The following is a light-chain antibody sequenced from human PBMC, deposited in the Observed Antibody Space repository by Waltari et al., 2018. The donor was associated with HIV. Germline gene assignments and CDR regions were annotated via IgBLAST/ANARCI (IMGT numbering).Light chain of an antibody. CDR2: QNY. CDR3: QAWDSSSAVV. J-gene: IGLJ2*01. CDR1: KLGDTY. Sequence: SYELTQPPSVSVSPGPTASITCSGAKLGDTYASWYQQKPGQSPVLVIYQNYKRPAGIPERLSGSNSGDTATLTISGTQAVDEADYYCQAWDSSSAVVFGGGTKLTVL. V-gene: IGLV3-1*01.